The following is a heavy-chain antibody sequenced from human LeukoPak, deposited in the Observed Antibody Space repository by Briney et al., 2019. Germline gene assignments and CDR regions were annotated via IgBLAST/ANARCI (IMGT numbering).Heavy chain of an antibody. D-gene: IGHD5-12*01. Sequence: PGRSLRLSCAAFGFTFSSYAMHWVRQAPGKGLEWVAVISYDGSNKYYADSVKGRFTISRDNSKNTLYLQMNSLRAEDTAVYYCASGDMATINWWGKGTLVTVSS. CDR3: ASGDMATINW. CDR2: ISYDGSNK. V-gene: IGHV3-30*04. J-gene: IGHJ4*02. CDR1: GFTFSSYA.